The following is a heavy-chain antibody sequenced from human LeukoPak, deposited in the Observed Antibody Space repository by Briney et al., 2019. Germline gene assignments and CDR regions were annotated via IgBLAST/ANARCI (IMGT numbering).Heavy chain of an antibody. Sequence: SVKVSCKASGGTFISYAISWVRQAPGQGLEWMGGIIPIFGTANYAQKFQGRVTITADESTSTAYMELSSLRSEDTAVYYCAREATRNIVVVPAAIYYFDYWGQGTLVTVSA. CDR2: IIPIFGTA. V-gene: IGHV1-69*13. J-gene: IGHJ4*02. CDR3: AREATRNIVVVPAAIYYFDY. D-gene: IGHD2-2*01. CDR1: GGTFISYA.